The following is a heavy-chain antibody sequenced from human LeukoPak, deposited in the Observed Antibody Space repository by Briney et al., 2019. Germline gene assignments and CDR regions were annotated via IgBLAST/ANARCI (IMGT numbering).Heavy chain of an antibody. CDR3: AKDVHASSGYYLDY. CDR1: GFTFSRHP. CDR2: IKQDGSEK. Sequence: PGGSLRLSCAASGFTFSRHPMNWVRQAPGKGLEWVANIKQDGSEKYYVDSVKGRFTISRDNAKNSLYLQMNSLRAEDTAIYYCAKDVHASSGYYLDYWGQGTLVTVSS. V-gene: IGHV3-7*03. J-gene: IGHJ4*02. D-gene: IGHD3-22*01.